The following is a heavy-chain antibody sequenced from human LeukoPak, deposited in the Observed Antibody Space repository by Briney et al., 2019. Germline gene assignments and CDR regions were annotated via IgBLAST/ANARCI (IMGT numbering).Heavy chain of an antibody. J-gene: IGHJ3*02. CDR1: GYTFTSYD. V-gene: IGHV1-8*01. D-gene: IGHD2/OR15-2a*01. Sequence: GASVKVSCKASGYTFTSYDIGWVRQATGQGLEWMGWMNPNSGSTGYAQKFQGSVTMTRNTSISTAYMELSSLRSEDTAMYYCARNKDGFGIWGQGTMVTVSS. CDR3: ARNKDGFGI. CDR2: MNPNSGST.